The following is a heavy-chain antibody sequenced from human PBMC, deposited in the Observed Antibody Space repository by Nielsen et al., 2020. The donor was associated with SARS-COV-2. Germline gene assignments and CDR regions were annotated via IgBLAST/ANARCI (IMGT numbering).Heavy chain of an antibody. Sequence: GESLKISCAASGFTVSSNYMSWIRQAPGKGLEWVSYISSSGSTIYYADSVKGRFTISRDNAKNSLYLQMNSLRAEDTAVYYCARQQWLSSFDYWGQGTLVTVSS. V-gene: IGHV3-11*01. J-gene: IGHJ4*02. CDR2: ISSSGSTI. CDR3: ARQQWLSSFDY. D-gene: IGHD6-19*01. CDR1: GFTVSSNY.